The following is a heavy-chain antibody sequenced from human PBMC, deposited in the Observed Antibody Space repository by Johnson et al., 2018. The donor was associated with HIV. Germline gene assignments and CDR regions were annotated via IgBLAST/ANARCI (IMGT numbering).Heavy chain of an antibody. CDR1: GFTFSSYG. CDR3: EKDMWGAARGAFDI. D-gene: IGHD6-6*01. CDR2: IWYDGNNK. Sequence: QMQLVESGGGVAQPGRSLRLSCAASGFTFSSYGMHWVRQAPGKGLEWVAIIWYDGNNKYYADSVKGRFTISRDNSKNTLYLQMNSLRAEDTAVYSCEKDMWGAARGAFDIWGQGTMVTVSS. V-gene: IGHV3-33*06. J-gene: IGHJ3*02.